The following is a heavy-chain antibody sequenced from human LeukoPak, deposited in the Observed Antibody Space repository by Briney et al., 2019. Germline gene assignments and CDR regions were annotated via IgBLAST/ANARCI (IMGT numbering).Heavy chain of an antibody. CDR1: GFTFTSSA. Sequence: GASVKVSCKASGFTFTSSAVQWVRQARGQRLEWIGWIVVGSGNTNYAQKSQERVTITRDMSTSTAYMELSSLRSEDTAVYYCAADRDGSDFDYWGQGTLVTVSS. J-gene: IGHJ4*02. V-gene: IGHV1-58*01. D-gene: IGHD5-24*01. CDR2: IVVGSGNT. CDR3: AADRDGSDFDY.